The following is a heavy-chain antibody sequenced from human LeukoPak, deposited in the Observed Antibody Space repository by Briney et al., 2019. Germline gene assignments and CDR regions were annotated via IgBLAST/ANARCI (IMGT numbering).Heavy chain of an antibody. CDR1: GFTFSSYS. V-gene: IGHV3-21*04. CDR3: AKVKGKDGFRDAYDI. J-gene: IGHJ3*02. CDR2: ISSSSSYI. Sequence: PGGSLRLSCAASGFTFSSYSMNWVRQAPGKGLEWVSSISSSSSYIYYADSVKGRFTISRDNAKNSLYLQMNSLRAEDTALYYCAKVKGKDGFRDAYDIWGQGTMVTVSS.